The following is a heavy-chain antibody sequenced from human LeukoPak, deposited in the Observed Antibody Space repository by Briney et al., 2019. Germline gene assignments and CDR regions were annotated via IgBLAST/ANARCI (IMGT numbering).Heavy chain of an antibody. CDR3: VRGYNSFDP. D-gene: IGHD3-10*01. Sequence: GGSLRLSCAVSGFTFSDYYMDWVRQTPGRGLEWVARSRDKAHSYTTEYAASVRGRFTIARDESNNSLYLQMNSLKIEDTALYYCVRGYNSFDPWGQGTQVTVSS. CDR1: GFTFSDYY. CDR2: SRDKAHSYTT. J-gene: IGHJ5*02. V-gene: IGHV3-72*01.